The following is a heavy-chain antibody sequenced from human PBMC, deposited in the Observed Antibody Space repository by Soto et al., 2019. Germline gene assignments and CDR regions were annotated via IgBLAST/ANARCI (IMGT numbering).Heavy chain of an antibody. CDR1: GFTFSSYW. V-gene: IGHV3-33*06. D-gene: IGHD6-13*01. J-gene: IGHJ6*02. CDR3: AKVDIAAAGSYYYYGMDV. CDR2: IWYDGSNK. Sequence: PGGSLRLSCAASGFTFSSYWMHWVRQAPGKGLEWVAVIWYDGSNKYYADSVKGRFTISRDNSKNTLYLQMNSLRAEDTAVYYCAKVDIAAAGSYYYYGMDVWGQGTTVTVS.